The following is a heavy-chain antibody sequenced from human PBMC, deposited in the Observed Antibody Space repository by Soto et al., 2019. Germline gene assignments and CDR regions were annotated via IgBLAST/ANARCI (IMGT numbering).Heavy chain of an antibody. CDR3: AEDVI. V-gene: IGHV3-7*05. Sequence: EVQLVEAGGGLVQPGGSQRLSCAASGFSFSSFWISWVRQAPGKGLEWVAAIKEDGSEKNYVYSVRGRFPISRDNAKYSLVRQINSLRADDTALYYRAEDVIWGQGSLVTVSS. CDR1: GFSFSSFW. CDR2: IKEDGSEK. J-gene: IGHJ4*02.